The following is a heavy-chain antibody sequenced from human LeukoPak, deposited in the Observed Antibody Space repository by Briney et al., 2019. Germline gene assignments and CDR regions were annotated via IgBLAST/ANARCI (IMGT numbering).Heavy chain of an antibody. CDR3: ASSYDSSGYYYFDY. D-gene: IGHD3-22*01. J-gene: IGHJ4*02. CDR2: IYYSGST. CDR1: GGSISSYY. V-gene: IGHV4-59*01. Sequence: PSETLSLTCTVSGGSISSYYWSWIRQPPGKGLEWIGYIYYSGSTNYNPSLKSRVTISVDTSKNQFSLKLSSVTAADTAVYYCASSYDSSGYYYFDYWGQGTLVTVSS.